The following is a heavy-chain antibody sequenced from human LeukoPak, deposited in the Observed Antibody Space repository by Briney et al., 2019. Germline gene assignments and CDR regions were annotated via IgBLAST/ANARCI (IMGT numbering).Heavy chain of an antibody. V-gene: IGHV3-7*01. CDR1: GFTFSRYC. J-gene: IGHJ4*02. CDR2: IIQDGSAT. Sequence: GGSLRLSCAASGFTFSRYCMTWVRQAPGKGLEWVAEIIQDGSATYYIDSVRGRFTISRDNAKNSLYLQMNNLRGEDTAVYYCATSDYYARGGGGVSPSDYWGQGTLVTVSS. D-gene: IGHD3-10*02. CDR3: ATSDYYARGGGGVSPSDY.